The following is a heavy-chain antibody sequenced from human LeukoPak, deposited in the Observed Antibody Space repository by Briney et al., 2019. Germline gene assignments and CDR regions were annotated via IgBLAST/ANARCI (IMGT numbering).Heavy chain of an antibody. CDR3: ARDGDGGYVWGHYYGMDV. CDR1: GFTFSSYE. CDR2: ISSSGSTI. D-gene: IGHD5-12*01. J-gene: IGHJ6*02. Sequence: QPGGSLRLSCAASGFTFSSYEMNWVRQAPGKGLEWVSYISSSGSTIYYADSVKGRFTISRDNAKNSLYLQMNSLRAEDTAVYYCARDGDGGYVWGHYYGMDVWGQGTTVTVSS. V-gene: IGHV3-48*03.